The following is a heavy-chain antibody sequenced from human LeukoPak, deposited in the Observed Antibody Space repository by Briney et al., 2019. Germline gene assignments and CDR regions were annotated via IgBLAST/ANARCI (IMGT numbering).Heavy chain of an antibody. CDR1: GFTVSSNY. Sequence: GGSLRLSCAASGFTVSSNYMSWVRQAPGKGLEWVSVIYSGGRTYYGDSVKGRFTFSRDNSKNTLYLQMNSLRAEDTAVYYCARGSSSGWYYYYYMDVWGKGTTVTVSS. V-gene: IGHV3-53*05. D-gene: IGHD6-19*01. CDR2: IYSGGRT. CDR3: ARGSSSGWYYYYYMDV. J-gene: IGHJ6*03.